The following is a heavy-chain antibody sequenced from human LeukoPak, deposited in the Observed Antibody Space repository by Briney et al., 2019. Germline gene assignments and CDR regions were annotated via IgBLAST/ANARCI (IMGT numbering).Heavy chain of an antibody. Sequence: GGSLRLSCAASGFTFCSYAMHWVRQAPGKGLEWVAVISYDGSNRYYADSGKGRFTISRDNSKNTLYLQMNSLRAEDTAVYYCARGGPLLLWFGRSFDYWGQGTLVTVSS. J-gene: IGHJ4*02. V-gene: IGHV3-30*04. CDR1: GFTFCSYA. CDR2: ISYDGSNR. CDR3: ARGGPLLLWFGRSFDY. D-gene: IGHD3-10*01.